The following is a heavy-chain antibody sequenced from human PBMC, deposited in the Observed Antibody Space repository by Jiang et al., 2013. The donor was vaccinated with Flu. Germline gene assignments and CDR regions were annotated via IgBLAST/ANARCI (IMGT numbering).Heavy chain of an antibody. CDR3: ARYYDDNGGYFDY. Sequence: SQTLSLTCAISGDSVPTNSAAWNWIRQSPSRGLEWLGRTYYRSKWYNDYAVSVKSRITFSPDTSKNQFSLHLNSVTPEDTAVYYCARYYDDNGGYFDYWGPGNPGHRLL. CDR1: GDSVPTNSAA. D-gene: IGHD3-16*01. J-gene: IGHJ4*02. CDR2: TYYRSKWYN. V-gene: IGHV6-1*01.